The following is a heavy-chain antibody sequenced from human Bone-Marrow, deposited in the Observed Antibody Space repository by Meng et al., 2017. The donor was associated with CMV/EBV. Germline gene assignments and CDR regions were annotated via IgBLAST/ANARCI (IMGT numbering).Heavy chain of an antibody. CDR2: IYYSGST. CDR3: ARDTLLYYYGMDV. J-gene: IGHJ6*02. Sequence: SETLSLTCTVSGGSISSSSYYWSWIRQPPGKGLEWIGYIYYSGSTNYNPSLKSRVTISVDTSKNQFSLKLSSVTAADTAVYYCARDTLLYYYGMDVWGQGTTVTVSS. V-gene: IGHV4-61*01. CDR1: GGSISSSSYY.